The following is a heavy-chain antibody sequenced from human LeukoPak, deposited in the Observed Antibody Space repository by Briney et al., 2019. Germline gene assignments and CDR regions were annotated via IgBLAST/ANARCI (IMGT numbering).Heavy chain of an antibody. D-gene: IGHD5-24*01. J-gene: IGHJ4*02. CDR1: GFTFSDYY. Sequence: GGSLRLSCAASGFTFSDYYMSWIRQAPGKGLEWVSYISSSGSTIYYADSVKVRFTISRDHAKSSLYMQMNSLRAEDTAVYYCATFRDGYNLNYFDYWGQGNLVTVSS. V-gene: IGHV3-11*01. CDR3: ATFRDGYNLNYFDY. CDR2: ISSSGSTI.